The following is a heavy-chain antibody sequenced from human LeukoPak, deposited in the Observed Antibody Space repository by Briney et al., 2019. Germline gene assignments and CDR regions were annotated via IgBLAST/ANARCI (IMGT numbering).Heavy chain of an antibody. J-gene: IGHJ3*02. CDR2: ISSSSSYI. Sequence: GGSLRLSCAASGFTFSSYSMNWVRQAPGKGLEWVSSISSSSSYIYYADSVKGRFTISRDNAKNSLYLQMNSLRAEDAAVYYCARATGGKMEDAFDIWGQGTMVTVSS. V-gene: IGHV3-21*01. D-gene: IGHD2-15*01. CDR1: GFTFSSYS. CDR3: ARATGGKMEDAFDI.